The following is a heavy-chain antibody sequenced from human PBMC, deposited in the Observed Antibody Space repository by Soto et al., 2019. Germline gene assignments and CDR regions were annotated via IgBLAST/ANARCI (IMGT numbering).Heavy chain of an antibody. D-gene: IGHD5-18*01. CDR3: ARGQGDTAMVSFDP. CDR2: IIPIFGTA. Sequence: QVQLVQSGAEVKKPGSSVKVSCKASGGTFSSYAISWVRQAPGQGLEWMGGIIPIFGTANYAQKFQGRVTITADGSTRTADRELSSLRSEDTAVYYCARGQGDTAMVSFDPWGQGTLVTVSS. CDR1: GGTFSSYA. J-gene: IGHJ5*02. V-gene: IGHV1-69*12.